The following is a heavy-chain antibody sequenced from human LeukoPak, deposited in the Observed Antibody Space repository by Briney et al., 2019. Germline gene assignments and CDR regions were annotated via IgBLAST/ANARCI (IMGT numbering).Heavy chain of an antibody. D-gene: IGHD3-22*01. Sequence: SETLSLTCTVSGGSISSGGYYWSWIRQHPGKGLEWIGYIYSSGSTYYNPSLKSRVTISVDTSKNQFSLKLSSVTAADTAVYYCARDASSGYVDYWGQGTLVTVSS. CDR2: IYSSGST. CDR3: ARDASSGYVDY. J-gene: IGHJ4*02. V-gene: IGHV4-31*03. CDR1: GGSISSGGYY.